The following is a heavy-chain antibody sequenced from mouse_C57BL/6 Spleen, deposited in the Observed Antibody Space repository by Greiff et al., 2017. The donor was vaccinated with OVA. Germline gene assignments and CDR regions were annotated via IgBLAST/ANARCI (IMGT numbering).Heavy chain of an antibody. CDR2: IWNGGGT. D-gene: IGHD1-1*01. V-gene: IGHV2-9-1*01. CDR3: ARARLTTVVARGAMDY. Sequence: QVQLKQSGPGLVAPSQSLSITCTVSGFSLTSYAISWVRQPPGKGLEWLGVIWNGGGTNYNSALKSRLSISKDNSKSQVFLKMNSLQTDDTARYYWARARLTTVVARGAMDYWGQGTSVTVSS. J-gene: IGHJ4*01. CDR1: GFSLTSYA.